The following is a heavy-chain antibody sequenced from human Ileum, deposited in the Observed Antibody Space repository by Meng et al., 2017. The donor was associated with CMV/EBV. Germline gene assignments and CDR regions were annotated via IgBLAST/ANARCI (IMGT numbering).Heavy chain of an antibody. CDR3: ARVLWFGETYYGLDV. Sequence: SETLSLTCAVSGGSISSNNWWSRVRQPPGKGLEWIGEIFHSGSTNYNPSLKSRVTLSEDTSKNQFSLKVSSVTAADTAVYYCARVLWFGETYYGLDVWGQGTTVTV. CDR1: GGSISSNNW. CDR2: IFHSGST. V-gene: IGHV4-4*02. D-gene: IGHD3-10*01. J-gene: IGHJ6*02.